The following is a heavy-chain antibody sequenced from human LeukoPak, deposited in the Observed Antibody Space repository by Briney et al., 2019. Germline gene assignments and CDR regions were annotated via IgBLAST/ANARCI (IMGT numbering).Heavy chain of an antibody. J-gene: IGHJ4*02. V-gene: IGHV4-59*01. D-gene: IGHD3-16*01. CDR3: ARGWGYFDY. CDR2: IYYSGST. CDR1: GGSISNYY. Sequence: SETLSLTCTVSGGSISNYYWSWIRQPPGKGLEWIGYIYYSGSTNYNPSLKSRVTISVDMSKNQFSLKLSSVTAADTAVYYCARGWGYFDYWGQGTLVTVSS.